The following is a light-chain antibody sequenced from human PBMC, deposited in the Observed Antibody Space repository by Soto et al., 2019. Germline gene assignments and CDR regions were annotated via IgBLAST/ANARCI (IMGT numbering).Light chain of an antibody. CDR1: QSVSSY. CDR2: DAS. J-gene: IGKJ2*01. Sequence: EIVLTQSPATLSLSPGERATLSCRASQSVSSYLAWYQQKPGQAPRLLIYDASNGATGIPARFSGSGSGTDFTLTISSLEPEDFAVYYCQQRSNWPPNTFGQGTKLEIK. CDR3: QQRSNWPPNT. V-gene: IGKV3-11*01.